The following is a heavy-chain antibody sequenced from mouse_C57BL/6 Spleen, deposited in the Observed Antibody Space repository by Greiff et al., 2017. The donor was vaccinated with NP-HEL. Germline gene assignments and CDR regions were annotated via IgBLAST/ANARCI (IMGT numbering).Heavy chain of an antibody. CDR3: ARNDYDVVAMDY. Sequence: VKLQESGAELVKPGASVKISCKASGYAFSSYWMNWVKQRPGKGLEWIGQIYPGDGDTNYNGKFKGKATLTADKSSSTAYMQLSSLTSEDSAVYFCARNDYDVVAMDYWGQGTSVTVSS. D-gene: IGHD2-4*01. J-gene: IGHJ4*01. CDR2: IYPGDGDT. CDR1: GYAFSSYW. V-gene: IGHV1-80*01.